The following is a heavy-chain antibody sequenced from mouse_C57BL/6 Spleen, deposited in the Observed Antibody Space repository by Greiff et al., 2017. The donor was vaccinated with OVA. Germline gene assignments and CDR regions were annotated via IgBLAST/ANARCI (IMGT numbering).Heavy chain of an antibody. Sequence: QVQLQQSGAELARPGASVKMSCKASGYTFTSYTMHWVKQRTGQGLEWIGDINPSSGYTKYNQKFKDKATLTADKSSSTAYMQLCSLTSEDTADYYCASRRDYESGFAYWGQGTLVTVSA. J-gene: IGHJ3*01. CDR1: GYTFTSYT. D-gene: IGHD2-4*01. CDR3: ASRRDYESGFAY. CDR2: INPSSGYT. V-gene: IGHV1-4*01.